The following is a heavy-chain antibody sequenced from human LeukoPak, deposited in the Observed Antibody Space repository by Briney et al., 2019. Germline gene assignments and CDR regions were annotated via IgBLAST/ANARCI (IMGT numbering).Heavy chain of an antibody. CDR3: TTLYYYDTTGYYWRGFDY. CDR1: GGSISNSNW. J-gene: IGHJ4*02. D-gene: IGHD3-22*01. CDR2: IYHSGNT. Sequence: SGTLSLTCAVSGGSISNSNWWSWVRQPPGKGLEWIGEIYHSGNTNYNPSLKSRVIITVDTSKNQFSLELNSVTAADTALYFCTTLYYYDTTGYYWRGFDYWGQGALVTVSS. V-gene: IGHV4-4*02.